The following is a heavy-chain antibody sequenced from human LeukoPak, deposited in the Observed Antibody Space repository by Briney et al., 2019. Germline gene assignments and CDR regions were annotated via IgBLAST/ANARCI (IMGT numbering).Heavy chain of an antibody. D-gene: IGHD6-19*01. CDR3: AKVGPVAGSYYFDY. J-gene: IGHJ4*02. Sequence: GGSLRLSCAAPGIPFSSFGMHWLRQAPGKGLEWVAFIWYDGSNKYYADSVKGRFTISRDNSKNTLYLQMNSLRAEDTAVYYCAKVGPVAGSYYFDYWGQGTLVTVSS. V-gene: IGHV3-30*02. CDR1: GIPFSSFG. CDR2: IWYDGSNK.